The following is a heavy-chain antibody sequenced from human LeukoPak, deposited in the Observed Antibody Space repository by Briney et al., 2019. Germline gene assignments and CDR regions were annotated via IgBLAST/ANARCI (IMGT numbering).Heavy chain of an antibody. V-gene: IGHV4-59*01. D-gene: IGHD6-13*01. Sequence: SETLSLTCTVSGGSISSYYWSWIRQPPGKGLEWIGYIYYSGSTNYNPSLKSRVTISVDTSKNQFCLKLSSVTAADTAVYYCARDGRYSSSWYRVSYNWFDPWGQGALVTVSS. CDR3: ARDGRYSSSWYRVSYNWFDP. CDR1: GGSISSYY. CDR2: IYYSGST. J-gene: IGHJ5*02.